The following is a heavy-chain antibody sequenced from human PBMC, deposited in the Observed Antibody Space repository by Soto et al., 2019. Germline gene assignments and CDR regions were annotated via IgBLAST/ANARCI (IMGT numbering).Heavy chain of an antibody. D-gene: IGHD1-26*01. CDR2: IYYSGST. V-gene: IGHV4-39*01. CDR3: ARYSGTYYVY. Sequence: PSETLSLTCTVSGGSISSSSYYWGWIRQRPGKGLEWIGSIYYSGSTYYNPSLKSRVTMSVDTSKNQFSLKLSSVTAADTAVYYCARYSGTYYVYWGQGTLVTVSS. CDR1: GGSISSSSYY. J-gene: IGHJ4*02.